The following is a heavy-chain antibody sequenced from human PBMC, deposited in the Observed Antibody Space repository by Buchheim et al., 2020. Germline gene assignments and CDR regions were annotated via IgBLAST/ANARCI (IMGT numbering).Heavy chain of an antibody. V-gene: IGHV3-30-3*01. Sequence: VHLVESGGGLVQPGGSLRLSCAASGFTFSSHAMNWVRQAPTKGLEWVAVVSYDGSNKDYADSVKGRFTISRDNSKNTLYLQMNSLRAEDTAVYYCAREELGYYDSSSYNYWGQGTL. CDR3: AREELGYYDSSSYNY. J-gene: IGHJ4*02. D-gene: IGHD3-22*01. CDR2: VSYDGSNK. CDR1: GFTFSSHA.